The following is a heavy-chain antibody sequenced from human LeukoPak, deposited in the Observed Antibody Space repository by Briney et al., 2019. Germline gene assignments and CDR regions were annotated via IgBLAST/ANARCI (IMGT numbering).Heavy chain of an antibody. CDR3: ARGVYIAAAQYAY. CDR2: IYYSGST. J-gene: IGHJ4*02. CDR1: GGSISSYY. D-gene: IGHD6-13*01. V-gene: IGHV4-59*01. Sequence: SETLSLTCTVSGGSISSYYWSWIRQPPGKGLEWIGYIYYSGSTNYNPSLKSRVTISVDTSKNQFSLKLSSVTAADTAVYYCARGVYIAAAQYAYWGQGTLVTVSS.